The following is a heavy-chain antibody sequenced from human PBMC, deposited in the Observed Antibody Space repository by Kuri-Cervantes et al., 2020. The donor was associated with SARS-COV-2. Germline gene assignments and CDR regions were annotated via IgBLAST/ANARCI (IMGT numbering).Heavy chain of an antibody. J-gene: IGHJ6*04. D-gene: IGHD1-14*01. CDR2: INHSGST. CDR1: GGSFSGYY. Sequence: ESLKISCAVYGGSFSGYYWSWIRQPPGKGLEWIGEINHSGSTNYNPSLKSRVTISVDTSKNQFSLKLSSVTAADTAVYYCARGRIMDVWGKGTTVTVSS. V-gene: IGHV4-34*01. CDR3: ARGRIMDV.